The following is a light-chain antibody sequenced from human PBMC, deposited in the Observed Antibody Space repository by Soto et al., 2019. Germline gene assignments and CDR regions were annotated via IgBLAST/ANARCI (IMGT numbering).Light chain of an antibody. V-gene: IGKV1-5*01. CDR1: QRICDC. J-gene: IGKJ1*01. CDR3: QQCYSFPRT. Sequence: DIQMSQSPSSLSASVGDGVTMTCRTSQRICDCLAWYQLKPGKAPYLLIYYVSSLQSGVPSRFSGSGSGTEFTLTISSMRPEDFATYYCQQCYSFPRTFGQGTKVDIK. CDR2: YVS.